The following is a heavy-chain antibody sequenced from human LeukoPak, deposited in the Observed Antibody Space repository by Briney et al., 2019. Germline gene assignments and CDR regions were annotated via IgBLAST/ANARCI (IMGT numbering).Heavy chain of an antibody. CDR2: ISGGGDST. J-gene: IGHJ6*02. CDR3: AKEEYSTRYYYYGMDV. Sequence: PGGSLRLSCAASGFTFSSYAVSWVRQAPGKGLEWVSAISGGGDSTFYADSVKGRFTISRDNSKNTLYLQMSSLRAEDTAIYYCAKEEYSTRYYYYGMDVWGQGTTVTVSS. CDR1: GFTFSSYA. V-gene: IGHV3-23*01. D-gene: IGHD2-2*01.